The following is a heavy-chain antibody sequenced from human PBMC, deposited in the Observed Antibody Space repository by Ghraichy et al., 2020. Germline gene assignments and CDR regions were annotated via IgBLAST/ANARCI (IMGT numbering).Heavy chain of an antibody. CDR2: IYYSGST. CDR3: ARHSVRLAGKADY. Sequence: SETLSLTCTVSGGSISSSSYYWGWIRQPPGKGLEWIGSIYYSGSTYYNPSLKSRVTISVDTSKNQFSLKLSSVTAADTAVYYCARHSVRLAGKADYWGQGTLVTVSS. V-gene: IGHV4-39*01. D-gene: IGHD6-19*01. J-gene: IGHJ4*02. CDR1: GGSISSSSYY.